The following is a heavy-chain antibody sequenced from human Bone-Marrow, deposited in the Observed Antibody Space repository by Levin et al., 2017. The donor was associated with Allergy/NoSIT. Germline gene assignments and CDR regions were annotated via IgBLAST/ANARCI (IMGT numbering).Heavy chain of an antibody. CDR3: ARVTTSYHYYYMDV. CDR1: GYSLTTYA. V-gene: IGHV7-4-1*02. Sequence: GASVKVSCKASGYSLTTYAMHRVRQAPGQGLEWMGWINTNTGNPTYAQGFTGRFVFSLDTSVSTAYLQISSLKAEDTAMYYCARVTTSYHYYYMDVWGKGTTVTVSS. CDR2: INTNTGNP. D-gene: IGHD2/OR15-2a*01. J-gene: IGHJ6*03.